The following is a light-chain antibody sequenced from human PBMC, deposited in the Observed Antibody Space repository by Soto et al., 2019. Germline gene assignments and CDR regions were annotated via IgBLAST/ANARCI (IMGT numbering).Light chain of an antibody. V-gene: IGLV2-14*01. CDR3: SSFAGSYTYV. J-gene: IGLJ1*01. Sequence: QSVLTQPASVSGSPGQSITISCTGTSSDVGGYNSVSWYRQDPGKAPKLMIYDVTNRPSGVSNRFSGSKSGNTASLTISGLQAEDEADYYCSSFAGSYTYVFGGGTKLTVL. CDR1: SSDVGGYNS. CDR2: DVT.